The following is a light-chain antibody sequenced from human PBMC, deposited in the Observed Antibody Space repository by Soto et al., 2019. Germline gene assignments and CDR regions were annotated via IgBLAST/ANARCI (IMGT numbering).Light chain of an antibody. CDR2: RDN. CDR1: RSNIGTNL. CDR3: ATWDDSLSGVV. Sequence: QSVLTQPPSTSGTPGQRVTISCSGSRSNIGTNLVYWYQQLPGTAPKLLIYRDNQRPSGVPDRFSGSKSGTSASLAISGLRSEDEAQYYCATWDDSLSGVVFGGGTKLTVL. J-gene: IGLJ2*01. V-gene: IGLV1-47*01.